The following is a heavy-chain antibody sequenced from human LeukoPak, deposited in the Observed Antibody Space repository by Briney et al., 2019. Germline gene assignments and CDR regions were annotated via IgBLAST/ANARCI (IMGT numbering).Heavy chain of an antibody. V-gene: IGHV4-39*01. CDR3: ASVKSAGYSSGWYSNWFDP. J-gene: IGHJ5*02. D-gene: IGHD6-13*01. CDR1: GGSISSSSYY. Sequence: SETLSLTCTVSGGSISSSSYYWGWIRQPPGKGLEWIGSIYYSGSTYYNPSLKSRVTISVDTSKNQFSLKLSSVTAADTAVYYRASVKSAGYSSGWYSNWFDPCGQGTLVTVSS. CDR2: IYYSGST.